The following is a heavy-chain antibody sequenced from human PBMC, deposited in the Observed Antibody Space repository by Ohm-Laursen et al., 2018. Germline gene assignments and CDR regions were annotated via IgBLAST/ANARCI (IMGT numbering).Heavy chain of an antibody. D-gene: IGHD6-6*01. J-gene: IGHJ6*02. Sequence: SSVKVSCKASGGTFSSYAISWVRQAPGQGLEWMGGIIPIFGTANYAQKFQGRVTITADKSTSTAYMELSSLRSEDTAVYYCARDDVAAPNYYYGMDVWGQGTTVTVSS. CDR2: IIPIFGTA. V-gene: IGHV1-69*06. CDR1: GGTFSSYA. CDR3: ARDDVAAPNYYYGMDV.